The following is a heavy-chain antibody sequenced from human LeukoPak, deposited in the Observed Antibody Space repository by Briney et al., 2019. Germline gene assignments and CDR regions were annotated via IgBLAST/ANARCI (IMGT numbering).Heavy chain of an antibody. J-gene: IGHJ4*02. Sequence: GGSLRLSCTASGFIFSSNGMHWVRQAPGKGLEWVAVIWHDGSEKYYADSVKGRVTISRDNSKNTLYLQMNRLRAEDTAVYFCARDASSGSLHFDYWGQGILVTVSS. D-gene: IGHD3-10*01. CDR2: IWHDGSEK. V-gene: IGHV3-33*01. CDR3: ARDASSGSLHFDY. CDR1: GFIFSSNG.